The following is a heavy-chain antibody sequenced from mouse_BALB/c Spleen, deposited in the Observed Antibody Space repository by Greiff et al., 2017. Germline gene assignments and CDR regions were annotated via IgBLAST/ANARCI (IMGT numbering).Heavy chain of an antibody. V-gene: IGHV5-6-4*01. D-gene: IGHD2-4*01. CDR2: ISSGGSYT. CDR3: TRDNYDIFAY. Sequence: EVQLVESGGGLVKPGGSLKLSCAASGFTFSSYTMSWVRQTPEKRLEWVATISSGGSYTYYPDSVKGRFTISRDNAKNTLYLQMSSLKSEDTAMYYCTRDNYDIFAYWGQGTLVTVSA. J-gene: IGHJ3*01. CDR1: GFTFSSYT.